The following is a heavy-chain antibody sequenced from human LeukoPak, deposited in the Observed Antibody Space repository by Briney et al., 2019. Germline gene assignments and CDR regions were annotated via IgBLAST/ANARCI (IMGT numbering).Heavy chain of an antibody. CDR3: AATVEMATQSDY. D-gene: IGHD5-24*01. CDR1: GGSFSGYY. CDR2: INHSGST. Sequence: MASDTLSLTCAVDGGSFSGYYWGWIRQPPGKGLEWLGEINHSGSTNYNPSLKSRVTISVDTSKNQFSLKLSSVTAADTAVYYCAATVEMATQSDYWGQGTLVTVSS. V-gene: IGHV4-34*01. J-gene: IGHJ4*02.